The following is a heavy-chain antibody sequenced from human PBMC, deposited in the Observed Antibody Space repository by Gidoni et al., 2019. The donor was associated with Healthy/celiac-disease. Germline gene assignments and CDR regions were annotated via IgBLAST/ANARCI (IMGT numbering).Heavy chain of an antibody. J-gene: IGHJ4*02. Sequence: EVQLLESGGGLVQPGGSLGLSCAASGFTFSSYAMSWVRQAPGKGLEWVSAISGSGGSTYYADSVKGRFTISRDNSKNTLYLQMNSLRAEDTAVYYCAKLYGSGSYYNPLLDYWGQGTLVTVSS. CDR1: GFTFSSYA. D-gene: IGHD3-10*01. CDR3: AKLYGSGSYYNPLLDY. CDR2: ISGSGGST. V-gene: IGHV3-23*01.